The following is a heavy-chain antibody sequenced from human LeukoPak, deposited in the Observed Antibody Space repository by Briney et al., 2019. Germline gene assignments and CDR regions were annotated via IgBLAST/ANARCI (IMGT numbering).Heavy chain of an antibody. Sequence: ESGPTLVKPTQTLTLTCTFSGFSLSTSGVGVGWIRQPPGKALEWLALIYWNDDKRYSPSLKSRLTITKDTSKNQVVLTMTNMDPVDTATYYCAHTRYSGSYLEGYYFDYWGQGTLVTVSS. CDR2: IYWNDDK. CDR1: GFSLSTSGVG. CDR3: AHTRYSGSYLEGYYFDY. J-gene: IGHJ4*02. V-gene: IGHV2-5*01. D-gene: IGHD1-26*01.